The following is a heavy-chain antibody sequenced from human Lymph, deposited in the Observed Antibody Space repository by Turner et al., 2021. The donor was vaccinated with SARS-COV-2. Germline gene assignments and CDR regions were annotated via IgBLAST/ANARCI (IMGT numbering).Heavy chain of an antibody. CDR2: IYSGGST. D-gene: IGHD1-1*01. J-gene: IGHJ6*02. V-gene: IGHV3-53*02. CDR3: ARDLQLYGMDV. CDR1: GFTVSSNY. Sequence: EVQLVETGGGLIQPGGSPRHSCAASGFTVSSNYMTWVSQAPGKGLEWVLLIYSGGSTYYADSVKGRFTISRDNSKNTLYLQMNSLRAEDTAIYYCARDLQLYGMDVWGQGTTVTVSS.